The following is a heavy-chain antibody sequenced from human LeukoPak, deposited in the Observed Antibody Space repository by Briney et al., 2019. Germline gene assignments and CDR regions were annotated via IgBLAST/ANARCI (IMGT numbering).Heavy chain of an antibody. J-gene: IGHJ3*02. D-gene: IGHD5-18*01. CDR2: INSDGSST. CDR1: GFTFSRYW. CDR3: ARTGTAMVSAFDI. Sequence: GGSLRLSCAASGFTFSRYWMHWVRQAPGKGPVWVSRINSDGSSTNYADSVKGRFTISRDNAKNTLYLQMNSLRAEDTAVYYCARTGTAMVSAFDIWGQGTMVTVSS. V-gene: IGHV3-74*01.